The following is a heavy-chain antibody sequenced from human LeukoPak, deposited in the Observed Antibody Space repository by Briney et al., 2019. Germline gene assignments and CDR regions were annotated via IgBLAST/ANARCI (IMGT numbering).Heavy chain of an antibody. CDR2: IYYSGST. CDR1: GGSISSYY. V-gene: IGHV4-59*01. J-gene: IGHJ5*02. CDR3: ARGPTDYYDYVWGSYRLPFDP. D-gene: IGHD3-16*02. Sequence: SETLSLTCTVSGGSISSYYWSWIRQPPGKGLEWIGYIYYSGSTNYNPSLKSRVTISVDTSKNQFSLKLSSVTAADTAVYYCARGPTDYYDYVWGSYRLPFDPWGQGTLVTVSS.